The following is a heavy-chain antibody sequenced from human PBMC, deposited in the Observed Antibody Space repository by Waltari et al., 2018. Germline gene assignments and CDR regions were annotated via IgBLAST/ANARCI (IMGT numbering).Heavy chain of an antibody. D-gene: IGHD2-2*01. Sequence: QLQLQESGPGLVKPSETLSLTCTVSGGAISSRSYYWGWVRQPHGKGLEWIGSIYYSGSTYYNPSLKSRVTISVDTSKNQFSLRVSSVTAADTAVFYCARMVRGYCSSTSCHTDHWGQGTLVTVSS. J-gene: IGHJ4*02. CDR3: ARMVRGYCSSTSCHTDH. CDR2: IYYSGST. V-gene: IGHV4-39*07. CDR1: GGAISSRSYY.